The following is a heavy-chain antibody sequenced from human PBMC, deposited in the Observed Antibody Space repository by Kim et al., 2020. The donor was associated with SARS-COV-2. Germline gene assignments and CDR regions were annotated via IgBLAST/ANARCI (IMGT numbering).Heavy chain of an antibody. Sequence: GGSLRLSCAASGFTFTTSAMSWVRQAPGKGLEWVSGSGSGGSIYYADSVKGRFTISRDNSKNTLYLQMNSLRAEDTSVYYCAKLRGPMWTQIWFAHWGQGTLVTVPS. D-gene: IGHD5-18*01. V-gene: IGHV3-23*01. CDR3: AKLRGPMWTQIWFAH. CDR2: SGSGGSI. J-gene: IGHJ5*02. CDR1: GFTFTTSA.